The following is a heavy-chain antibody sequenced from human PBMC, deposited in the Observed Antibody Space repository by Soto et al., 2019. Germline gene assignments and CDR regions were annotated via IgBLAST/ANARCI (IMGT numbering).Heavy chain of an antibody. J-gene: IGHJ4*02. CDR2: ISYDGSNK. D-gene: IGHD6-6*01. CDR3: AKADGSSGL. CDR1: GFTFSSYG. V-gene: IGHV3-30*18. Sequence: QVQLVESGGGVVQPGRSLRLSCAASGFTFSSYGMHWVRQAPGKGLEWVAVISYDGSNKYYADSVKGRFTISGDNSKNTLYLQMNSLRAEDTAVYYCAKADGSSGLWGQGTLVTVSS.